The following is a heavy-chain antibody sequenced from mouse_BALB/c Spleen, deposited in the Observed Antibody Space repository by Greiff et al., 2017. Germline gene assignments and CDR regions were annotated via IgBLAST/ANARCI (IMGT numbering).Heavy chain of an antibody. Sequence: EVNVVESGGGLVQPGGSRKLSCAASGFTFSSFGMHWVRQAPEKGLEWVAYISSGSSTIYYADTVKGRFTISRDNPKNTLFLQMTSLRSEDTAMYYCARGAYYGNYEGEYAMDYWGQGTSVTVSS. D-gene: IGHD2-10*01. CDR1: GFTFSSFG. CDR2: ISSGSSTI. CDR3: ARGAYYGNYEGEYAMDY. V-gene: IGHV5-17*02. J-gene: IGHJ4*01.